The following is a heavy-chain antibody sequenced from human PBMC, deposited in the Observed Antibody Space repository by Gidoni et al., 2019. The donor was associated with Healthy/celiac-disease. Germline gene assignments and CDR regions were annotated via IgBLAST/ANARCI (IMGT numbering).Heavy chain of an antibody. CDR1: GGSITSGGYY. V-gene: IGHV4-31*03. CDR2: VYYSGST. J-gene: IGHJ6*02. CDR3: ARGPDTAMVHAYYYYGMDV. D-gene: IGHD5-18*01. Sequence: QVQLQESGPGLVKPSQTLSLTCTVPGGSITSGGYYLCWIRQHPGQGLEWIGYVYYSGSTYYNPSLKSRVTISVDTSKNQFSLKLSFVTAADTALYYCARGPDTAMVHAYYYYGMDVWVQGTTVTVSS.